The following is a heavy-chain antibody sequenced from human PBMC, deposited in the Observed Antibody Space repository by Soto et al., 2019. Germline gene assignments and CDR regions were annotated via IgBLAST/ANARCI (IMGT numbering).Heavy chain of an antibody. D-gene: IGHD2-2*01. V-gene: IGHV3-23*01. CDR2: ISGSGGST. J-gene: IGHJ6*02. CDR1: GFTFSSYA. CDR3: AKDRIHCISTSCPGHYYYGMDV. Sequence: PGGSLRLSCAASGFTFSSYAMSWVRQAPGKGLEWVSAISGSGGSTYYADSVKGRFTISRDNSKNTLYLQMNSLRAEDTAVYYCAKDRIHCISTSCPGHYYYGMDVWGQGTTVTVSS.